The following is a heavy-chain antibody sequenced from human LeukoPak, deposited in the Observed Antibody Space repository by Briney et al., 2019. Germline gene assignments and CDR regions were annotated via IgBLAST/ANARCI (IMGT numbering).Heavy chain of an antibody. Sequence: GGSLRLSCAASGFTFSSYAMSWVRQAPGKVLEWVSAISGSGDSTYYADSVKDRFTISRDKSKNTLYLQMNSLGAEDTAVYYCAKNRGIYYYFDYWGQGTLVTVSS. CDR3: AKNRGIYYYFDY. V-gene: IGHV3-23*01. CDR1: GFTFSSYA. D-gene: IGHD1-26*01. J-gene: IGHJ4*02. CDR2: ISGSGDST.